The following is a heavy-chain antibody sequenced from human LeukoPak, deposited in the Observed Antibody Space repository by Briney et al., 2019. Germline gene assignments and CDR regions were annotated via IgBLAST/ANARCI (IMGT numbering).Heavy chain of an antibody. CDR2: IYYSGST. D-gene: IGHD6-19*01. CDR1: GGSISSSSYY. J-gene: IGHJ4*02. V-gene: IGHV4-39*07. CDR3: ARDSRSGQDY. Sequence: PSETLSLTCTVSGGSISSSSYYWGWIRQPPGKGLEWIGSIYYSGSTYYNPSLKSRVTISVDTSKNQFSLKLSSVTAADTAVYYCARDSRSGQDYWGQGTLVTVSS.